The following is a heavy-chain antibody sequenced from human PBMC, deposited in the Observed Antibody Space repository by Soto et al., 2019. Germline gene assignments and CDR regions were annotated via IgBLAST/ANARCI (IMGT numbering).Heavy chain of an antibody. D-gene: IGHD1-26*01. CDR2: ISYDGSNK. Sequence: QVQLVESGGGVVQPGRSLRLSCAASGFTFSSYGMHWVRQAPGKGLEWVAVISYDGSNKYYADSVKGRFTISRDNSKNTLYLQMISLSAEDTAVYYCAKSLGVGATSRWFDPWGQGTLVTVSS. CDR1: GFTFSSYG. V-gene: IGHV3-30*18. J-gene: IGHJ5*02. CDR3: AKSLGVGATSRWFDP.